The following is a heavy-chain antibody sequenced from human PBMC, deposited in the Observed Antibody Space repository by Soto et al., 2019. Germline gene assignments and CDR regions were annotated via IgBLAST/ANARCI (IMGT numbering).Heavy chain of an antibody. Sequence: ASVKVSCKDSGYTFTGYYMHWVRQAPGQGLEWMGWINPNSGGTNYAQKFQGWVTMTRDTSISTAYMELSRLRSDDTAVYYCARETRIVVPAATRYYYGMDVWGQGTTVTVSS. CDR3: ARETRIVVPAATRYYYGMDV. CDR2: INPNSGGT. CDR1: GYTFTGYY. D-gene: IGHD2-2*01. V-gene: IGHV1-2*04. J-gene: IGHJ6*02.